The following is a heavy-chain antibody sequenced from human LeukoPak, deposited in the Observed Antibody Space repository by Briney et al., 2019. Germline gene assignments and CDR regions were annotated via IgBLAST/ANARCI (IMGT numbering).Heavy chain of an antibody. CDR3: AKDPGPHTAFNWFDT. CDR1: GFTFSSYW. Sequence: GGSLRLSCAASGFTFSSYWMHWVRQAPGKGLVWVSRINVDGSITDYADSVRGRFTISRDNAKNTLYLQMDSLRVDDTAGYYCAKDPGPHTAFNWFDTWGQGTLVTVSS. V-gene: IGHV3-74*01. CDR2: INVDGSIT. J-gene: IGHJ5*02.